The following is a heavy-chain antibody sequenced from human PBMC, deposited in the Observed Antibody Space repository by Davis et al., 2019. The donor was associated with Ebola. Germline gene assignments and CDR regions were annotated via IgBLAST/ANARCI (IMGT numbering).Heavy chain of an antibody. CDR2: INHSGST. D-gene: IGHD5-18*01. CDR1: GGSFSGYY. V-gene: IGHV4-34*01. Sequence: MPSETLSLTCAVYGGSFSGYYWSWIRQPPGKGLEWIGEINHSGSTNYNPSLKSRVTISVDTSKNQFSLKLSSVTAADTAVYYCARGRGYSYGYGNWFDPWGQGTLVTVSS. CDR3: ARGRGYSYGYGNWFDP. J-gene: IGHJ5*02.